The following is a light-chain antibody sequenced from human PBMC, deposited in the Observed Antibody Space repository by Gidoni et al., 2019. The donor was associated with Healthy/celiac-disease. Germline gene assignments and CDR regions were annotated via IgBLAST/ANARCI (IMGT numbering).Light chain of an antibody. CDR2: GAS. CDR1: QSVSSN. Sequence: EIVMTQSPATLSVSPGERATLSCRASQSVSSNLAWYQQKPGHAPRLLIYGASTRATCIPARFSGSGSGTEFTLTNSSLQSEDFAVYYCQQYNNWPPLTFGGGTKVEIK. CDR3: QQYNNWPPLT. J-gene: IGKJ4*01. V-gene: IGKV3-15*01.